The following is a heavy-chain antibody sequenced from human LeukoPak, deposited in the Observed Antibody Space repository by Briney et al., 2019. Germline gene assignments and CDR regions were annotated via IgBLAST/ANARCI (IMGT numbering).Heavy chain of an antibody. D-gene: IGHD3-16*01. CDR2: IQPDGSEG. Sequence: GGSLRLSCAASGFTFSSKWMSWVRQAPGKGLEWVGNIQPDGSEGYPVDSVKGRFTISRDNARNSLFLQMNSLRVEDMAVYYCASQSFAKFDPWGQGTLVIVSS. V-gene: IGHV3-7*01. J-gene: IGHJ5*02. CDR1: GFTFSSKW. CDR3: ASQSFAKFDP.